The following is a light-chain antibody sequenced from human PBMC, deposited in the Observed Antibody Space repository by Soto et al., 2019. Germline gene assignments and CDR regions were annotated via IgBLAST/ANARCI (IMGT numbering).Light chain of an antibody. CDR3: TSYTTSNTLNVL. CDR2: EVN. Sequence: QSALTQPASVSGSPGQSITISCTGTSSDVASYNYVSWYQHHPGKAPKLMIYEVNIRPSGVSYRFSGSKSGNTASLTISGLQAEDEADYYCTSYTTSNTLNVLFGGGTQLTVL. V-gene: IGLV2-14*01. J-gene: IGLJ2*01. CDR1: SSDVASYNY.